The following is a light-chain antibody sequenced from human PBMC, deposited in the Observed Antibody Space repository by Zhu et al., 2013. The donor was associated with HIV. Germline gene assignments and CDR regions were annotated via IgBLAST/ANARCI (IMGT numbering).Light chain of an antibody. CDR3: QQYYSTSYT. CDR1: QSVLFTSNNKNY. CDR2: WAS. Sequence: DIVMTQSPDSLAVSLGERATINCKSSQSVLFTSNNKNYLAWYQQKPGQPPKLLIYWASTRESGVPDRFSGSGSETDFTLTISSLQAEDVAVYYCQQYYSTSYTFGQGTKLEIK. J-gene: IGKJ2*01. V-gene: IGKV4-1*01.